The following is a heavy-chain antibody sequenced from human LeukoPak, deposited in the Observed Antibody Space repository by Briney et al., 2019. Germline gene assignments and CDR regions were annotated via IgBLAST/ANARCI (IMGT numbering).Heavy chain of an antibody. V-gene: IGHV1-2*02. CDR1: GYTFTGYH. J-gene: IGHJ6*02. Sequence: ASVKVSCKASGYTFTGYHMHWVRQAPGQGLEWMGWINPNSGGTNYAQKFQGRVTMTRDTSISTAYMELSRLRSDDTAVYYCARDRPYYYDSSGYYYYGMDVWGQGTTVTVSS. CDR3: ARDRPYYYDSSGYYYYGMDV. D-gene: IGHD3-22*01. CDR2: INPNSGGT.